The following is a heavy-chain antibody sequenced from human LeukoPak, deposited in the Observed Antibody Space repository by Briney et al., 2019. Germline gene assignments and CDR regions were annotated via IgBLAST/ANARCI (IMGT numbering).Heavy chain of an antibody. CDR3: ARDRDWAFDY. V-gene: IGHV3-48*02. CDR2: IRSTDGAI. J-gene: IGHJ4*02. Sequence: GGSLRLSCAASGFTFSTYPMNWVRQAPGKGLEWLSCIRSTDGAIAYADSVKGRFTISRDDAKNSLYLQMNSLRDEDTAVYYCARDRDWAFDYWGQGTLITVSS. CDR1: GFTFSTYP. D-gene: IGHD3-9*01.